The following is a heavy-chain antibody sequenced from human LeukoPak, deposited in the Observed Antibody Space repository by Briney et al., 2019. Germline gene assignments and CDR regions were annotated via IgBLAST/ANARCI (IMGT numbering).Heavy chain of an antibody. CDR1: GFTVSNNY. J-gene: IGHJ5*02. CDR3: ARSLVVGATYPYH. D-gene: IGHD1-26*01. CDR2: ISSSSSTT. Sequence: GGSLRLSCAASGFTVSNNYMNWVRQAPGKGLEWVSYISSSSSTTYYADTVEGRFTISRDNAKTSLYLQLNSLRAEDTAVYYCARSLVVGATYPYHWGQGTLVTVSS. V-gene: IGHV3-48*01.